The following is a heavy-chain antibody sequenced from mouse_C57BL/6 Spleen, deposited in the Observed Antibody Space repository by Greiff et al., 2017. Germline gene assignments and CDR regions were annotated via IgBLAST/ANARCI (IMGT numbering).Heavy chain of an antibody. CDR3: ARSSYYGSSPWFAY. CDR1: GYTFTSYW. V-gene: IGHV1-72*01. J-gene: IGHJ3*01. CDR2: IDPNSGGP. D-gene: IGHD1-1*01. Sequence: QVQLQQPGAELVKPGASVKLSCKASGYTFTSYWMHWVKQRPGRGLEWIGRIDPNSGGPKYNEKFKSKATLTVDKPSSTAYMQRSRLTAEDSAVYYWARSSYYGSSPWFAYWGQGTLVTVSA.